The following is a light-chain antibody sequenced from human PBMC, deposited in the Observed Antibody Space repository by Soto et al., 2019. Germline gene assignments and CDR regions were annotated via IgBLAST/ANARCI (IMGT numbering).Light chain of an antibody. J-gene: IGKJ1*01. Sequence: EIVMTQSPATLSVSTGERATLSCRASQSVSSNLAWYQQKPGQAPRLLIYGASTRATGIPARFSGSGSGTDFTLTISRLEPEDFAVYYCQQYGSSPPWTFGQGTKVDIK. CDR1: QSVSSN. V-gene: IGKV3-20*01. CDR3: QQYGSSPPWT. CDR2: GAS.